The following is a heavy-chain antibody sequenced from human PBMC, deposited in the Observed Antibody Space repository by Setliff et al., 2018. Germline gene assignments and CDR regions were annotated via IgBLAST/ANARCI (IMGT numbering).Heavy chain of an antibody. J-gene: IGHJ4*02. Sequence: PSETLSLTCAVSGYSISSGYYWGWIRQPPGKGLEWIGSIHHRGSTHYNPSLKSRVTTLVDTSKNQFSLKLSSVTAADTAVYYCASLRAPPGDYGDYVDSWGQGTLVTVSS. CDR3: ASLRAPPGDYGDYVDS. CDR2: IHHRGST. D-gene: IGHD4-17*01. CDR1: GYSISSGYY. V-gene: IGHV4-38-2*01.